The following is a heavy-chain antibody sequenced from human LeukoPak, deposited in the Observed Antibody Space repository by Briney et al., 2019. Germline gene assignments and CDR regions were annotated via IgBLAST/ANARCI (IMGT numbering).Heavy chain of an antibody. J-gene: IGHJ5*02. Sequence: KPSETLSLTCAVYGGSFSGYYWGWIRQPPGKGLEWIGEINHSGSTNYNPSLKSRVTISVDTSKNQFSLKLSSVTAADTAVYYCARGTIVVVPAATYYDFWSGYSWFDPWGQGTLVTVSS. D-gene: IGHD3-3*01. CDR2: INHSGST. CDR3: ARGTIVVVPAATYYDFWSGYSWFDP. CDR1: GGSFSGYY. V-gene: IGHV4-34*01.